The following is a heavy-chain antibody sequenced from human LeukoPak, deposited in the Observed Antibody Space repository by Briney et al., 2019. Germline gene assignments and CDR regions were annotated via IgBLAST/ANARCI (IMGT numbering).Heavy chain of an antibody. Sequence: GSLRLSCAASGFTFSSYSMHWVRQAPGKGLEWVSSISSSSSYIYYADSVKGRFTISRDNAKNSLYLQMNSLRAEDTAVYYCARQSTAGGHFDYWGQGTLVTVSS. D-gene: IGHD2-8*02. J-gene: IGHJ4*02. CDR1: GFTFSSYS. CDR2: ISSSSSYI. V-gene: IGHV3-21*01. CDR3: ARQSTAGGHFDY.